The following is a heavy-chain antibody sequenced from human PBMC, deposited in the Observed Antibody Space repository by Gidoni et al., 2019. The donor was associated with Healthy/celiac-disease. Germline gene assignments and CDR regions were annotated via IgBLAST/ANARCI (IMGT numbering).Heavy chain of an antibody. J-gene: IGHJ4*02. CDR3: ERLRGAVRGGRFDY. V-gene: IGHV4-34*01. Sequence: QVQLPQWGTGLLKPSETLSLTCAVYGGSFSGYYWSWIRQPPGKGLEWTGEIKHSGRPNYNPSIKSRVTISVDTSKNQVSLKLSSVTAADTAVYYCERLRGAVRGGRFDYWGQGTLVTVSS. D-gene: IGHD3-10*01. CDR2: IKHSGRP. CDR1: GGSFSGYY.